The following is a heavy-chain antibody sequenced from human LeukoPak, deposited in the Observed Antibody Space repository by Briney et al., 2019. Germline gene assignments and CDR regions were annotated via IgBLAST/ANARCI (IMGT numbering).Heavy chain of an antibody. V-gene: IGHV3-33*03. CDR2: IWYDGSNK. D-gene: IGHD1/OR15-1a*01. CDR1: GFTFSNYG. CDR3: AASDQKNNGLDY. Sequence: GGSLRLSCAASGFTFSNYGMHWVRQASGKGLEWVAVIWYDGSNKYYADSVKGRFTISRDNARNSLYLQMNSLRVEDTAVYYCAASDQKNNGLDYWGQGTLVTVSS. J-gene: IGHJ4*02.